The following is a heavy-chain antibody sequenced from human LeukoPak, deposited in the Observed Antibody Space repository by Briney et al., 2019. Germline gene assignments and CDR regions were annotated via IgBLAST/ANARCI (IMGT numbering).Heavy chain of an antibody. V-gene: IGHV3-49*04. Sequence: GGSLRLSCIVSGFTFGDYAMSWVRQAPGKGLEWVGFIRSKAYGGTTEYAASVKGRFTISRDDSKSIAYLQMNSLKTEDTAVYYCTPPRDADAFDIWGQGTMVTVSS. CDR2: IRSKAYGGTT. J-gene: IGHJ3*02. D-gene: IGHD2-2*01. CDR1: GFTFGDYA. CDR3: TPPRDADAFDI.